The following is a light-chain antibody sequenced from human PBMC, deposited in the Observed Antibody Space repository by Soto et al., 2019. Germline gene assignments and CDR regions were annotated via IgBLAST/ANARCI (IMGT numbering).Light chain of an antibody. Sequence: DIQMTQSPSTLSASVGDRVTITCRASQSISNWLAWYQQKPGKAPKLLIYKASSLESGVPSRFSDSGSGTEFTLTITSLQPDDFATYYCQQYSSWGTFGQGTKVEIK. CDR2: KAS. CDR1: QSISNW. V-gene: IGKV1-5*03. J-gene: IGKJ1*01. CDR3: QQYSSWGT.